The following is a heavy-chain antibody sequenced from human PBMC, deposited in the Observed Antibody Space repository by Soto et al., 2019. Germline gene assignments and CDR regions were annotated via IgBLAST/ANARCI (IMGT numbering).Heavy chain of an antibody. CDR3: AREGASGYNSS. D-gene: IGHD3-22*01. Sequence: SETLSLTCTVSGGSISSGDYYWRWIRQPPGKGLEWIGYIYYSGSTYYNPSLKSRVTISVDTSKNQFSLKLSSVTAADTAVYYCAREGASGYNSSWGQGTLVTVSS. CDR1: GGSISSGDYY. CDR2: IYYSGST. V-gene: IGHV4-30-4*01. J-gene: IGHJ5*02.